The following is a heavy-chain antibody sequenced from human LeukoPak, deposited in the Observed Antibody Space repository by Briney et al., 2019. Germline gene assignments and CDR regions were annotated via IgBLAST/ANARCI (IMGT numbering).Heavy chain of an antibody. CDR3: AGTGSLRYFDWLLYHFDY. D-gene: IGHD3-9*01. V-gene: IGHV3-23*01. CDR2: ISGSGGST. Sequence: PGGSLRLSCAASGFTFSSYAMSWVRQAPGKGLEWVSAISGSGGSTYYADSVKGRFTISRDNSKNTLYLQMNSLRAEDTAVYYSAGTGSLRYFDWLLYHFDYWGQGTLVTVSS. CDR1: GFTFSSYA. J-gene: IGHJ4*02.